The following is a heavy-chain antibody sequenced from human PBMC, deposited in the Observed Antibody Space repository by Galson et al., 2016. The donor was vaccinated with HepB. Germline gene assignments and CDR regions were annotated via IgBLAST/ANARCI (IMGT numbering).Heavy chain of an antibody. CDR3: ARSSTSRAWFDP. CDR1: GYSFTSYW. J-gene: IGHJ5*02. CDR2: IDPSDSYT. V-gene: IGHV5-10-1*01. Sequence: QSGAEVKKPGESLRISCKGSGYSFTSYWISWVRQMPGKGLEWMGRIDPSDSYTNYSPSFQGHVTISTDRSISTAYLQWSSLKASDTAMYYCARSSTSRAWFDPWGQGTLVTVSS. D-gene: IGHD2-2*01.